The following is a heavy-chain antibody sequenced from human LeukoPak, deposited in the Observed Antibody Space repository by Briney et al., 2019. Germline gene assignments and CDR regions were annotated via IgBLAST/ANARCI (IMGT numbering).Heavy chain of an antibody. CDR3: GHGGYDYGMDV. Sequence: PGGSLRLSCAASGFTFSSYGMHWVRQAPGKGLEWVAVISYDGSNKYYADSVKGRFTISRDNSKNTLYLQMNSLRAEDTAVYYCGHGGYDYGMDVWGQGTTVTVSS. J-gene: IGHJ6*02. CDR1: GFTFSSYG. V-gene: IGHV3-30*03. D-gene: IGHD4-23*01. CDR2: ISYDGSNK.